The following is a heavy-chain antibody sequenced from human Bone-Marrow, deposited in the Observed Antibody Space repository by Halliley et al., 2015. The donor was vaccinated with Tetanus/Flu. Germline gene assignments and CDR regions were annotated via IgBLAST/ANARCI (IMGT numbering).Heavy chain of an antibody. J-gene: IGHJ6*02. D-gene: IGHD3-10*01. CDR2: ITGRGDSP. V-gene: IGHV3-23*01. Sequence: SVITGRGDSPYFAASVKGRFTISRDNSKNTLYLQMNSRRAEGTAVYYCASYGGSSYYYYYGMDVWGQGTTVTVSS. CDR3: ASYGGSSYYYYYGMDV.